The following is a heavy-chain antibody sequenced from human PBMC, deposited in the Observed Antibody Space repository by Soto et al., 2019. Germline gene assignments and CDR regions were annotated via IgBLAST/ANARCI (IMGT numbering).Heavy chain of an antibody. D-gene: IGHD2-8*01. J-gene: IGHJ6*04. CDR2: ITSSRSYI. CDR3: ARGANARCVHYGRDG. V-gene: IGHV3-21*01. Sequence: GGSLRLSCAASGFTFSSYSMNWVRQAPGKGLEWVSSITSSRSYIYYADSVKVRFTISRDNAKNSLYLQMNSLRAEDTAVSYFARGANARCVHYGRDGRGKGTRVTVAS. CDR1: GFTFSSYS.